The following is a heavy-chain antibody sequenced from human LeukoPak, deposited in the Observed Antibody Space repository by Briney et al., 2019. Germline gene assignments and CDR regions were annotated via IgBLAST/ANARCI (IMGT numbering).Heavy chain of an antibody. J-gene: IGHJ5*02. D-gene: IGHD2-2*01. CDR1: GYTFTVSY. CDR2: INPKSGGT. CDR3: AREEYGFDH. V-gene: IGHV1-2*02. Sequence: GASVKVSCKASGYTFTVSYMHWVRQAPGQGLEWMGWINPKSGGTNYAQKFQGRVTMTRDTSIHTAYMELSRLRSDDTAVYYCAREEYGFDHWGQGTLVTVSS.